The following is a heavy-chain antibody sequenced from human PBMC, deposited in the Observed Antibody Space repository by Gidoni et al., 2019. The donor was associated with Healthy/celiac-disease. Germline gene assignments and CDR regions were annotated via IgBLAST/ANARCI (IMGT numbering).Heavy chain of an antibody. J-gene: IGHJ3*02. CDR1: GFTFSSYA. V-gene: IGHV3-23*01. Sequence: EVQLLESGGGLVQPGGSLRLSCAASGFTFSSYAMSWVRQAPGKGLEWVSAISGSGGSTYYADSVKGRFTISRDNSKNTLYLQMNSLRAEDTAVYYCALIVGATNRPLDAFDIWGQGTMVTVSS. D-gene: IGHD1-26*01. CDR3: ALIVGATNRPLDAFDI. CDR2: ISGSGGST.